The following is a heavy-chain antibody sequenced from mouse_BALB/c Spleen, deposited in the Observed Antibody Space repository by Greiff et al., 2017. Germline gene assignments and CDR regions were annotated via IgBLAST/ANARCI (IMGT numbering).Heavy chain of an antibody. CDR1: GFSLTSYG. CDR2: IWAGGST. Sequence: VMLVESGPGLVAPSQSLSITCTVSGFSLTSYGVHWVRQPPGKGLEWLGVIWAGGSTNYNSALMSRLSISKDNSKSQVFLKMNSLQTDDTAMYYCAREYDYDGGAWFAYWGQGTLVTVSA. V-gene: IGHV2-9*02. D-gene: IGHD2-4*01. J-gene: IGHJ3*01. CDR3: AREYDYDGGAWFAY.